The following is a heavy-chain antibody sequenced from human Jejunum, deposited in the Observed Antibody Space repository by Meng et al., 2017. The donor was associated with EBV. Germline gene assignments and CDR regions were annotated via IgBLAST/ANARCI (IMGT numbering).Heavy chain of an antibody. Sequence: EVQLLESGGGLVQPGGSLRRSCAASGVTFSSYAMSWVRQTPVKGLEWVSTISGSGDSTYYADSVKGRFTISRDNSKNTLYLQMNSLRAEDTAVYYCAKDFGVGVFFYDLRWFDPWGQGTLVTVSS. CDR1: GVTFSSYA. V-gene: IGHV3-23*01. CDR2: ISGSGDST. J-gene: IGHJ5*02. D-gene: IGHD3-3*01. CDR3: AKDFGVGVFFYDLRWFDP.